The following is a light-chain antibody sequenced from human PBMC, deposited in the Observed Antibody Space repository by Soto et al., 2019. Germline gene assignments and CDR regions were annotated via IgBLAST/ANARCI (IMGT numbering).Light chain of an antibody. CDR3: CSYAGSYTYV. Sequence: LTQPRSVSGSPGQSVTISCTGASSDVGGYNYVSWYQQHPGKAPKLMIYDVGKRPSGVPDRFSVSKSGNTASLTISGLQAEDEADYYCCSYAGSYTYVFGTGTKVTVL. CDR1: SSDVGGYNY. CDR2: DVG. V-gene: IGLV2-11*01. J-gene: IGLJ1*01.